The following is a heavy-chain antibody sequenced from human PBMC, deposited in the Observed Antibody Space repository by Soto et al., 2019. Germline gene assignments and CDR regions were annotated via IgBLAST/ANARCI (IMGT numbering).Heavy chain of an antibody. Sequence: SETLSLTCTVSGYSINSGYYWGWIRQPPGKGLEWIGSIYHSGSTYYNPSLKSRVTISVDTSKNQFSLKLSSVTAADTAVYYCARGGTVEEEGFDYWGQGTLVTVSS. J-gene: IGHJ4*02. V-gene: IGHV4-38-2*02. CDR1: GYSINSGYY. CDR3: ARGGTVEEEGFDY. CDR2: IYHSGST.